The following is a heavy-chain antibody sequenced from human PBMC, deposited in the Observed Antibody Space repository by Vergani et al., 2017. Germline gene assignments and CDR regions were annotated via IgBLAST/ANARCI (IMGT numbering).Heavy chain of an antibody. CDR3: ARILDYYGSGSSANWFDP. V-gene: IGHV4-59*01. Sequence: QVQLQESGPGLVKPSETLSLTCTVSGGSISSYYWSWIRQPPGKGLEWIGYIYYSGSTNYNPSLKSRVTISVDTSKNQFSLKLSSVTAADTAVYYCARILDYYGSGSSANWFDPWGQGTLFTVSS. J-gene: IGHJ5*02. CDR1: GGSISSYY. CDR2: IYYSGST. D-gene: IGHD3-10*01.